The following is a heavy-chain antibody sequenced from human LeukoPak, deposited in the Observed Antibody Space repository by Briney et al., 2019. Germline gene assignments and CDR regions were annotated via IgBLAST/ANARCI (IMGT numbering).Heavy chain of an antibody. CDR2: INHSGST. D-gene: IGHD3-22*01. CDR3: ARGKGSYYDSSGYYYFDY. J-gene: IGHJ4*02. V-gene: IGHV4-34*01. Sequence: PSETLSLTCAVYGGSFSGYYWSWIRQPPGKGLEWIGEINHSGSTNYNPSLKSRVTISVDTSKNQFSLKLSSVTAADTAVYYCARGKGSYYDSSGYYYFDYWGQGTLVTVS. CDR1: GGSFSGYY.